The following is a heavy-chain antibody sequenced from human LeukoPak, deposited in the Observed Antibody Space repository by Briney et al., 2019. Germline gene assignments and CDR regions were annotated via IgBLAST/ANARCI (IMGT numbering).Heavy chain of an antibody. Sequence: ASVKVSCKASGYTFTSYDINWVRQPSGQGVEWMGWMNPNSGNTGYAQKFRGRVTITRNTSISTAYMELSSLRSEDTAVYYCARSLYYGSGSLSFYYYYYMDVWGEGTTVTVSS. D-gene: IGHD3-10*01. CDR3: ARSLYYGSGSLSFYYYYYMDV. J-gene: IGHJ6*03. V-gene: IGHV1-8*03. CDR2: MNPNSGNT. CDR1: GYTFTSYD.